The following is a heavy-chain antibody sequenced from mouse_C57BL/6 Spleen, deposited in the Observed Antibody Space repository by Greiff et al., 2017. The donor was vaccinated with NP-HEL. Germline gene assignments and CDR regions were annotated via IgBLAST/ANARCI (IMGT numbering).Heavy chain of an antibody. V-gene: IGHV1-62-2*01. CDR3: ARHEDKGLITTVVAGFDY. J-gene: IGHJ2*01. D-gene: IGHD1-1*01. CDR2: FYPGSGSI. Sequence: ESGAELVKPGASVKLSCKASGYTFTEYTIHWVKQRSGQGLEWIGWFYPGSGSIKYNEKFKDKATLTADKSSSTVYMELSRLTSEDSAVYFCARHEDKGLITTVVAGFDYWGQGTTLTVSS. CDR1: GYTFTEYT.